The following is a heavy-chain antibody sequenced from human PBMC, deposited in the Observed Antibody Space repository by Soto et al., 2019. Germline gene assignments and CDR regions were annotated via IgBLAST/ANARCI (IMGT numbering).Heavy chain of an antibody. J-gene: IGHJ4*02. CDR1: GFTFSSYG. CDR2: IWYDGSNK. D-gene: IGHD1-26*01. CDR3: AREPIPEVGPSFDY. Sequence: GGSLRLSCAASGFTFSSYGMHWVRQAPGKGLEWVAVIWYDGSNKYYADSVKGRFTISRDNSKNTLYLQMNSLRAEDTAVYYCAREPIPEVGPSFDYWGQGTLVTVSS. V-gene: IGHV3-33*01.